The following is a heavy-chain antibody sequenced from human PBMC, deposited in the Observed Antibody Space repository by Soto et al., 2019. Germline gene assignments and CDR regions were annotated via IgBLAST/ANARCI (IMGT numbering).Heavy chain of an antibody. D-gene: IGHD3-10*01. CDR1: GFTFSSYA. V-gene: IGHV3-23*01. CDR2: ISGRGGST. CDR3: AKLSGLLWFGELPEDY. Sequence: EVQLLESGGGLVQPGGSLRLSCAASGFTFSSYAMSWVRQAPGKGLEWVSAISGRGGSTYYADSVKGRFTISRDNSKNTLYLQMTSLRAEDTAVYYCAKLSGLLWFGELPEDYWGQGTLVTASS. J-gene: IGHJ4*02.